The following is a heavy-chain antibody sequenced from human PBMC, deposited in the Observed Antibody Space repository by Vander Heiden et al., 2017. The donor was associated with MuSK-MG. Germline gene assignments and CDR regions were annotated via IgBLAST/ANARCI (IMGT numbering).Heavy chain of an antibody. V-gene: IGHV1-8*01. Sequence: QVQLVQSGAEMKKPGASVTVPCKTSGYSFRNYDMHWVRQATGQGLEWIGWMNPSTGNTGYAQKFQGRVTMTRDTSLSAAYMDLRSLISEDTAVYYCARRSVTGYYPSFDAWGQGTLGTVSS. D-gene: IGHD3-9*01. CDR2: MNPSTGNT. CDR1: GYSFRNYD. J-gene: IGHJ5*02. CDR3: ARRSVTGYYPSFDA.